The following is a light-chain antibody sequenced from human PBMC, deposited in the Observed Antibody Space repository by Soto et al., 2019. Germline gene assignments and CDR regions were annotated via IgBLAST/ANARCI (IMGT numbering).Light chain of an antibody. CDR3: QQRKSWPPLT. V-gene: IGKV3-11*01. CDR1: QSVDIS. Sequence: ETVLTQSPATLSLSPGERATLSCRASQSVDISLAWYQQKPGQAHRLLIYDASNRAAGIPARFSGSGSGTDFTLTIDSLEPEDFAVYYCQQRKSWPPLTFGQGTRLEIK. CDR2: DAS. J-gene: IGKJ5*01.